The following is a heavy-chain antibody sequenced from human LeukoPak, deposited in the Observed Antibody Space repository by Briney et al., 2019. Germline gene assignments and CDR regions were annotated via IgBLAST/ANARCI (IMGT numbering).Heavy chain of an antibody. CDR3: ARHVAASSGYFDY. V-gene: IGHV4-59*08. CDR2: IYYSGST. Sequence: SETLSLTCTVSGGSISSYYWSWIRQPPGKGLEWIGYIYYSGSTNYNPSLKSRVTMSVDTSNNRFSLKLSSVTAADTAVYYCARHVAASSGYFDYWGQGTLVTVSS. D-gene: IGHD3-22*01. J-gene: IGHJ4*02. CDR1: GGSISSYY.